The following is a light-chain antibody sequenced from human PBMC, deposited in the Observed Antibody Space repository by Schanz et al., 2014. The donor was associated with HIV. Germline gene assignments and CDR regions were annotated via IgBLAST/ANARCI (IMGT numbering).Light chain of an antibody. CDR2: WAS. Sequence: DIVMTQSPDSLAVSLDGTATISCKSSQSVLHSSNYRNSLAWYQQKPGQPPNLLIYWASTRESGVPDRFSGSGSGTDFTLTISSLQAEDVAVYYCQQYESSPPTFGQGTKVEIK. V-gene: IGKV4-1*01. CDR1: QSVLHSSNYRNS. J-gene: IGKJ1*01. CDR3: QQYESSPPT.